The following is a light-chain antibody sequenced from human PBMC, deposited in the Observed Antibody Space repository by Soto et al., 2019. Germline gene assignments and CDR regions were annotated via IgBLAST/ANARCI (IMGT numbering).Light chain of an antibody. Sequence: SVLTQPPSASATPGQRVIISCSGSSSDVGRNYVHWYQQLPATAPKLLIYSNDQRPSGVPDRFSGSKSGTSASLAISGLRSEDEADYYCNSYTSSSTYVFGTGTKVTVL. CDR1: SSDVGRNY. CDR3: NSYTSSSTYV. CDR2: SND. J-gene: IGLJ1*01. V-gene: IGLV1-47*01.